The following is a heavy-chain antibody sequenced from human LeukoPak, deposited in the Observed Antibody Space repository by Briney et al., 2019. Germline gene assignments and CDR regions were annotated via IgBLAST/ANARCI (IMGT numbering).Heavy chain of an antibody. V-gene: IGHV1-24*01. Sequence: ASVKVSCKVSGYTLTELSMHWVRQAPGKGLEWMGGFDPEDGETIYAQKFQGRVTMTEDTSTDTAYMELSSLRSEDTAVYYCARATAAYCSSTSCYDFDYWGQGTLVTVSS. CDR3: ARATAAYCSSTSCYDFDY. CDR1: GYTLTELS. J-gene: IGHJ4*02. D-gene: IGHD2-2*01. CDR2: FDPEDGET.